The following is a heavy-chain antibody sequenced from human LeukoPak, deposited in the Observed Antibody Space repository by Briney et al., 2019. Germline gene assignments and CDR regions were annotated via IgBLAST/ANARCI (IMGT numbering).Heavy chain of an antibody. V-gene: IGHV3-30*04. Sequence: QPGRSLTLSCAASGFTFSSYAMHWVRQAPGKGLEWVAVISYDGSNKYYADSVKGRFTISRDNSKNTLYLQMNSLRAEDTAVYYCAREKGWYYDSSGFMPPDYWGQGTLVAVSS. CDR2: ISYDGSNK. J-gene: IGHJ4*02. CDR3: AREKGWYYDSSGFMPPDY. D-gene: IGHD3-22*01. CDR1: GFTFSSYA.